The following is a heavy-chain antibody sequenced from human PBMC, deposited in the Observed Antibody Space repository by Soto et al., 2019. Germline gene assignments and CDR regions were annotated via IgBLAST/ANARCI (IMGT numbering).Heavy chain of an antibody. J-gene: IGHJ6*01. CDR3: AKDSTVTTSLYFYYYGFDV. V-gene: IGHV3-23*01. CDR1: GFTFNHYA. CDR2: VSGRGGST. D-gene: IGHD4-17*01. Sequence: GGSLRLSCTASGFTFNHYAMSWVRQAPGKGLEWVSAVSGRGGSTKYADSVKGRFIISRDNSNSTLYLQMDSLRGEDTAVYYCAKDSTVTTSLYFYYYGFDVWGQGTTVTVSS.